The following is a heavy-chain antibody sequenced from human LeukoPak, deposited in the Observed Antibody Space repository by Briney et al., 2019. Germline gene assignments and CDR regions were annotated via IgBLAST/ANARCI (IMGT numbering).Heavy chain of an antibody. CDR1: GFTFSSYS. D-gene: IGHD6-13*01. V-gene: IGHV3-21*01. CDR3: ARDRGSSWYWRAYYFDY. Sequence: GGSLRLSCAASGFTFSSYSMNWVRQAPGKGLEWVSSNSSSSSYIYYADSVKGRFTISRDNAKNSLYLQMNSLRAEDTAVYYCARDRGSSWYWRAYYFDYWGQGTLVTVSS. J-gene: IGHJ4*02. CDR2: NSSSSSYI.